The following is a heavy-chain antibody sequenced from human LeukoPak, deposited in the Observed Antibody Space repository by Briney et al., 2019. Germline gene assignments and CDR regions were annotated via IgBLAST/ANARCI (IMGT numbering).Heavy chain of an antibody. J-gene: IGHJ5*02. CDR2: INHSGST. CDR1: GGSFSGYY. Sequence: SETLSLTCAVYGGSFSGYYWSWIRQPPGKGLEWIGEINHSGSTNYNPSLKSRVTISVDTSKNQFSLKLSSVTAADTAVYYCALLSSDRNSWGDWFDPWGQGTLVIVSS. V-gene: IGHV4-34*01. D-gene: IGHD3-16*01. CDR3: ALLSSDRNSWGDWFDP.